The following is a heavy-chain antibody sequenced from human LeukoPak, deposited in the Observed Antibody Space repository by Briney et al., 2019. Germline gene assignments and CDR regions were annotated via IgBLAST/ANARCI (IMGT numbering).Heavy chain of an antibody. CDR3: ARGTTRLCPDY. Sequence: SETLSLTCAVSGYAFSSGDYWGWIRQPPGKGLEWIGSFYPGGSTYYNPSLKSRVTMSVDTSKNQFSLNLSSVTAADTAVYYCARGTTRLCPDYWGQGTLVIVSS. CDR1: GYAFSSGDY. V-gene: IGHV4-38-2*01. CDR2: FYPGGST. J-gene: IGHJ4*02. D-gene: IGHD1-7*01.